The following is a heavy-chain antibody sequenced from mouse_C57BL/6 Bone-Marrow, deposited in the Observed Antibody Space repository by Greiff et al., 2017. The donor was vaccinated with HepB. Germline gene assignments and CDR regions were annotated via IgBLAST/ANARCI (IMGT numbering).Heavy chain of an antibody. J-gene: IGHJ2*01. V-gene: IGHV1-64*01. CDR3: ARSEGLYYPDY. CDR1: GYTFTSYW. CDR2: IHPNSGST. Sequence: QVQLQQSGAELVKPGASVKLSCKASGYTFTSYWMHWVKQRPGQGLEWIGMIHPNSGSTNYNEKFKSKATLTVDKSSSTAYMQLSSLTSEDSAVYYCARSEGLYYPDYWGQGTTLTVSS. D-gene: IGHD1-1*01.